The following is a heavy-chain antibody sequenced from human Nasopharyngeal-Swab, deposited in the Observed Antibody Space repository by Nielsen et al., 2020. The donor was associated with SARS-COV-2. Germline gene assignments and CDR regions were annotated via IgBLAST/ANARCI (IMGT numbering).Heavy chain of an antibody. CDR1: GGTFSSYA. J-gene: IGHJ6*02. V-gene: IGHV1-69*10. D-gene: IGHD5-18*01. CDR3: AGQRYSYGVYYGMDV. CDR2: IIPILGIA. Sequence: SVKVSCKASGGTFSSYAISWVRQAPGQGLEWMGGIIPILGIANYAQKFQGRVTITADKSTSTAYVELSSLRSADTAVYYCAGQRYSYGVYYGMDVWGQGTTVTVSS.